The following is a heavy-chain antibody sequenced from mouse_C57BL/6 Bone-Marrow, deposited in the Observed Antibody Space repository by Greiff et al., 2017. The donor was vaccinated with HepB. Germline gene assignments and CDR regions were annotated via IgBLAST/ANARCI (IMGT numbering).Heavy chain of an antibody. V-gene: IGHV1-63*01. CDR3: ARREGGYYLYYYAMDY. CDR2: IYPGGGYT. CDR1: GYTFTNYW. J-gene: IGHJ4*01. Sequence: VHLVESGAELVRPGTSVKMSCKASGYTFTNYWIGWAKQRPGHGLEWIGDIYPGGGYTNYNEKFKGKATLTADKSSSTAYMQFSSLTSEDSAIYYCARREGGYYLYYYAMDYWGQGTSVTVSS. D-gene: IGHD1-1*01.